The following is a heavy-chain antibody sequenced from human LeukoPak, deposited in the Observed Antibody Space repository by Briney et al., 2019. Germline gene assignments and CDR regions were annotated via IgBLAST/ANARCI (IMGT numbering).Heavy chain of an antibody. V-gene: IGHV4-59*01. Sequence: SETLSLTCTVSGGSISSYYWSWIRQPPGKGLEWIGYIYYSGSTNYNPSLKSRVTISVDTSKNQFSLKLSSVTAADTAVYYCARAGSNFYYYYYMDVWGKGTTVTVSS. D-gene: IGHD4-23*01. CDR2: IYYSGST. J-gene: IGHJ6*03. CDR1: GGSISSYY. CDR3: ARAGSNFYYYYYMDV.